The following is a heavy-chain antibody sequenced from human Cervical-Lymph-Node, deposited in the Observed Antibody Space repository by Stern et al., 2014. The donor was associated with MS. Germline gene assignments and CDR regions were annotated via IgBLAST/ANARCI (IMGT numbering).Heavy chain of an antibody. Sequence: VQLVESGAEVKKPGASGKVSCKASGYTFTSYDINWVRQATGQGLEWMGWMNPNSGNTGYAQKFQGRVTMTRNTSISTAYMELSSLRSEDTAVYYCARGPVGYCTNGVCPFDYWGQGTLVTVSS. J-gene: IGHJ4*02. V-gene: IGHV1-8*01. CDR1: GYTFTSYD. CDR3: ARGPVGYCTNGVCPFDY. D-gene: IGHD2-8*01. CDR2: MNPNSGNT.